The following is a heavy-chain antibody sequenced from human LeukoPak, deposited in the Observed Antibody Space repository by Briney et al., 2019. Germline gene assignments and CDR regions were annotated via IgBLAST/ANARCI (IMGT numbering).Heavy chain of an antibody. V-gene: IGHV3-21*01. CDR1: GFTFSSYS. Sequence: GGSLRLSCAASGFTFSSYSMNWVRQAPGKGLEWVSSIRSSSSYIYYADSVKGRFTISRDNAKNSLYLQMNSLRAEDTAVYYCARISVAYCGGDCYSGFGPWGQGTLVTVSS. CDR3: ARISVAYCGGDCYSGFGP. CDR2: IRSSSSYI. D-gene: IGHD2-21*02. J-gene: IGHJ5*02.